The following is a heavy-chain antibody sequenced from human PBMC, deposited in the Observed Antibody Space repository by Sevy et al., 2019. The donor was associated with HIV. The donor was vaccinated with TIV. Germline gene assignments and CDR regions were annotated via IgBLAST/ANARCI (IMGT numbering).Heavy chain of an antibody. CDR3: ITDPGYRGYDEEVIHYYYYGMDV. CDR1: GFTFSSAW. Sequence: GGSLRLSCAASGFTFSSAWMSWVRLAPGKGLEWVGRIKSKTDGGTIDYAAPVKGRFTISREDSKNALYLQMNSLKTEDTAVYYCITDPGYRGYDEEVIHYYYYGMDVWGHGTTVTVSS. J-gene: IGHJ6*02. V-gene: IGHV3-15*01. CDR2: IKSKTDGGTI. D-gene: IGHD5-12*01.